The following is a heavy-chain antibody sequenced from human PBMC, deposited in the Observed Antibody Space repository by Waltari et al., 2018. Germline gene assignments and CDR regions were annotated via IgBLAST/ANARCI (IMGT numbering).Heavy chain of an antibody. Sequence: EVQLVESGVALAQPGGFLRLSCAASGFTFSDSWMNWVRQAPGTGLEWVARIKRKGDDETADYAASVKGRVKISRDDSQNKLYHQMTGLKSENTAVYYFTTVSGYSFDYWGQEVPVTVST. CDR3: TTVSGYSFDY. CDR1: GFTFSDSW. CDR2: IKRKGDDETA. J-gene: IGHJ4*02. D-gene: IGHD3-22*01. V-gene: IGHV3-15*02.